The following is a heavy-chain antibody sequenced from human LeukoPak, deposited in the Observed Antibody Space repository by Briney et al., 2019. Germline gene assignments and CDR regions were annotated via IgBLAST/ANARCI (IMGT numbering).Heavy chain of an antibody. V-gene: IGHV4-61*01. CDR2: FSYNVHS. J-gene: IGHJ4*02. Sequence: PSETLSLTCTVSGGSASSSNYYWSWIRQPPGKGLEWVGFFSYNVHSDYNPSLKRRVTISVDTSKHQFSLRLSSVTAADTAIYYCARVSVAGTGPDYWGQGTLVTVSS. CDR3: ARVSVAGTGPDY. CDR1: GGSASSSNYY. D-gene: IGHD6-13*01.